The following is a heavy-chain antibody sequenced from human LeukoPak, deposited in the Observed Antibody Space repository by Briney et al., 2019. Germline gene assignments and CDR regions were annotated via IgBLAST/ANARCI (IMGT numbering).Heavy chain of an antibody. CDR1: GGSFSGYY. D-gene: IGHD3-10*01. CDR3: ARWGNYGSYP. J-gene: IGHJ5*02. V-gene: IGHV4-34*01. CDR2: INHSGST. Sequence: SETLSLTCAVYGGSFSGYYWSWIRQPPGKGLEWIGEINHSGSTNYNPSLKSRVTISVDTSKNQFSLKLSSVTAADTAVYYCARWGNYGSYPWGQGTLVTVSS.